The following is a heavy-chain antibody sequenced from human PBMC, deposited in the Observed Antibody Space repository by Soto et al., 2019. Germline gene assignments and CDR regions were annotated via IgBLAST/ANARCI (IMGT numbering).Heavy chain of an antibody. D-gene: IGHD5-12*01. CDR3: ARCQRDGYKRFAFDI. V-gene: IGHV4-39*01. CDR1: GGSISSSSYY. J-gene: IGHJ3*02. Sequence: SETLSLTCTVSGGSISSSSYYWGWIRQPPGKGLEWIGSIYYSGSTYYNPSLKSRVIICVDTSKNQFSLKLSSVTAADTAVYYCARCQRDGYKRFAFDIWGQGTMVTVSS. CDR2: IYYSGST.